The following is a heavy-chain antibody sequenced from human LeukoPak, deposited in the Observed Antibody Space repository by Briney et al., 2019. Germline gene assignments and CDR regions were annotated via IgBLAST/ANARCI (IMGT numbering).Heavy chain of an antibody. CDR2: ISYDGINK. CDR3: AKAPNTSSGWAFDY. J-gene: IGHJ4*02. V-gene: IGHV3-30*18. CDR1: GFTFSSYG. D-gene: IGHD6-19*01. Sequence: GGSLRHSCAASGFTFSSYGMHWVRQAPGKGLEWVAVISYDGINKYYADSVKGRFTISRDNSKNTLYLQMNSLRAEDTAVYYCAKAPNTSSGWAFDYWGQGTLVTVSS.